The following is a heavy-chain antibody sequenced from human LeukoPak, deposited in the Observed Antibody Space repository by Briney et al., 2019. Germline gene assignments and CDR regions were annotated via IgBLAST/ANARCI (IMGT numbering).Heavy chain of an antibody. CDR2: INPSSGAI. V-gene: IGHV1-2*02. CDR3: ARSTPFFNYESSGYYFWFDP. J-gene: IGHJ5*02. D-gene: IGHD3-22*01. Sequence: ASVKVSCKASGYTFTGHYIHWVRQAPGQGLEWMGWINPSSGAINYAQKFQGRVTLTRDTSISTAFMELSRLISDDTAVYYCARSTPFFNYESSGYYFWFDPWGQGALVTVSS. CDR1: GYTFTGHY.